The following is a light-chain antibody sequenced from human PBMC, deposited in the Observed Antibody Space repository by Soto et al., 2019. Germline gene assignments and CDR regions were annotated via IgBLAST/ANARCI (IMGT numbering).Light chain of an antibody. J-gene: IGLJ2*01. CDR2: EGN. Sequence: QSALTQPASVSGSPGQSITISCTGTSSDVGNYNLVSWYQQHPGKPPKLMIYEGNKRPSGVSNRFSGSKSGNKASLTISGRQAEDEADYYCCSYAGRSIHVVFGGGTKLTVL. CDR3: CSYAGRSIHVV. V-gene: IGLV2-23*01. CDR1: SSDVGNYNL.